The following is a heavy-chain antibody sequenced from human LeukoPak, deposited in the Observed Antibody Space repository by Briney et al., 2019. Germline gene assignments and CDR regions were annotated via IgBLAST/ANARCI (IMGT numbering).Heavy chain of an antibody. D-gene: IGHD5-24*01. V-gene: IGHV3-21*01. J-gene: IGHJ4*02. CDR1: GFTFSYYW. CDR2: ISSSSSYI. CDR3: ARVIRDGYNCCDY. Sequence: GGSLRLSCAASGFTFSYYWMTWVRQAPGKGLEWVSSISSSSSYIYYADSVKGRFTISRDNAKNSLYLQMNSLRAEDTAVYYCARVIRDGYNCCDYWGQGTLVTVSS.